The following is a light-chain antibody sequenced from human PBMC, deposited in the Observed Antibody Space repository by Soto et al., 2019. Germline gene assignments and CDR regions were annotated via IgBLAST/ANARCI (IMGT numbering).Light chain of an antibody. Sequence: IVLTQSPGTLSLSPGERATLFCRASQSVTSNYFAWYQQKPGQAPRLLIYGISDRATGIPDRFSGSGSGTDFTLTISRLEPEDFAVYYCEQYGSSPRTFGQGTKVDIK. CDR2: GIS. CDR3: EQYGSSPRT. V-gene: IGKV3-20*01. J-gene: IGKJ1*01. CDR1: QSVTSNY.